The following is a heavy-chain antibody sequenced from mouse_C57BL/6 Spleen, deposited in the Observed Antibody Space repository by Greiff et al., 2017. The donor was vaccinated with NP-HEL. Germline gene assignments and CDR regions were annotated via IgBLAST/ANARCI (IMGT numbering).Heavy chain of an antibody. J-gene: IGHJ1*03. CDR2: IYPGDGDT. V-gene: IGHV1-82*01. CDR1: GYAFSSSW. CDR3: ARSTMITTDWYFDV. D-gene: IGHD2-4*01. Sequence: QVQLQQSGPELVKPGASVKISCKASGYAFSSSWMNWVKQRPGKGLEWIGRIYPGDGDTNYNGKFKGKATLTADKSSSTAYMQLSSLTSEDSAVYFCARSTMITTDWYFDVWGTGTTVTVSS.